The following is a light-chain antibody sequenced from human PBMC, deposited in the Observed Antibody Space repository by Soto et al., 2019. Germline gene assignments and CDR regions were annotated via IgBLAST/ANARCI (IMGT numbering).Light chain of an antibody. J-gene: IGLJ2*01. V-gene: IGLV2-14*01. CDR3: NSFTSSTSPLV. CDR1: SGDVGGYNY. Sequence: QSALTQPASVSASPGQSITISCTGTSGDVGGYNYVSWYQQHPGKAPKLIIYEVANRPSGVSNRFSGSKSGNTASLTISGLQAEDEADYYCNSFTSSTSPLVFGGGTKLTVL. CDR2: EVA.